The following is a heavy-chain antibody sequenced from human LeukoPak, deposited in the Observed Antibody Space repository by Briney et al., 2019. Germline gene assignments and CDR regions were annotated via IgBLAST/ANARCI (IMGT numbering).Heavy chain of an antibody. CDR3: ARRSYSSAWGEGFDC. D-gene: IGHD6-25*01. CDR2: IYYSGIS. J-gene: IGHJ4*02. Sequence: SETLSLTCTVSSGSISSSNYYWGWIRQPPGKGLEWIGSIYYSGISYYNPSLKSRVTISVDTSKNQFSLKLTSVTAADTAVYYCARRSYSSAWGEGFDCWGQGTLVTVSS. V-gene: IGHV4-39*01. CDR1: SGSISSSNYY.